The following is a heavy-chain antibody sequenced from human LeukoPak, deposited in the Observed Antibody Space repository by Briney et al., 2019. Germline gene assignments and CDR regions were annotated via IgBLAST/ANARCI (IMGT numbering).Heavy chain of an antibody. Sequence: PGGSLRLSCSASGFTFSSYAMHWVRQAPGKGLEYVSAMSSNGGSTYYADSLKVRFTISRDNSKNTLYLQMSSLRAEDTAVYYCVKGSTPLIAASGNYYFDYWGQGTLVTVSS. V-gene: IGHV3-64D*09. CDR3: VKGSTPLIAASGNYYFDY. CDR2: MSSNGGST. CDR1: GFTFSSYA. D-gene: IGHD6-13*01. J-gene: IGHJ4*02.